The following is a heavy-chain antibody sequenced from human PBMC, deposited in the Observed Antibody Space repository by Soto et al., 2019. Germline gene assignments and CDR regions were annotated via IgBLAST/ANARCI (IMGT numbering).Heavy chain of an antibody. J-gene: IGHJ4*02. Sequence: GGSLRLSCAASGFTFSSYSMNWVRQAPGKGLEWVSSISSSSSYIYYADSVKGRFTISRDNAKNSLYLQMNSLRAEDTAVYYCARGESMVREIDYWGQGTLVTVSS. CDR1: GFTFSSYS. CDR3: ARGESMVREIDY. D-gene: IGHD3-10*01. V-gene: IGHV3-21*01. CDR2: ISSSSSYI.